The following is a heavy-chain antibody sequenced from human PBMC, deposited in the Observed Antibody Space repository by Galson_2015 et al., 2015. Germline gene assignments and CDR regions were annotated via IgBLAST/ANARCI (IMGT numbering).Heavy chain of an antibody. CDR3: ARDSSSGAFDI. CDR2: IGTAGDT. CDR1: GFTFSSYD. V-gene: IGHV3-13*04. Sequence: SLRLSCAASGFTFSSYDMHWVRQATGKGLEWVSAIGTAGDTYYPGSVKGRFTISRENAKNSLYLQMNSLRAGDTAVYYCARDSSSGAFDIWGQGTMVTVSS. D-gene: IGHD6-6*01. J-gene: IGHJ3*02.